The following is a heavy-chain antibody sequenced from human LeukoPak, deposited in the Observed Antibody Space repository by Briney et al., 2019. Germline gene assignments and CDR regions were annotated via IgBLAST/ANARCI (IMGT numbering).Heavy chain of an antibody. Sequence: GASVEVSCKASGYTFTSHGISWVRQAPGQGLEWMGWISAYSGNTNYAQKLQGRVTMTTDTSTSTAYMELRSLRSDDTAVYYCARVELGLTDIWGQGTVVTVSS. J-gene: IGHJ3*02. CDR1: GYTFTSHG. CDR2: ISAYSGNT. CDR3: ARVELGLTDI. V-gene: IGHV1-18*01. D-gene: IGHD3-10*01.